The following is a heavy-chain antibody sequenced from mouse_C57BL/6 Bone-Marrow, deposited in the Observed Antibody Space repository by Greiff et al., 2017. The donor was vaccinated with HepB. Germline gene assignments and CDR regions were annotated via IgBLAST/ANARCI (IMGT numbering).Heavy chain of an antibody. V-gene: IGHV2-6*01. D-gene: IGHD1-1*01. J-gene: IGHJ3*01. CDR2: IWGVGST. CDR1: GFSLTSYG. Sequence: VKLMESGPGLVAPSQSLSITCTVSGFSLTSYGVDWVRQSPGKGLEWLGVIWGVGSTNYNSALKSRLSISKDNSKIQVFLKMNSLQTDDTAMYYCASGVTTVGRPGGFAYWGQGTLVTVSA. CDR3: ASGVTTVGRPGGFAY.